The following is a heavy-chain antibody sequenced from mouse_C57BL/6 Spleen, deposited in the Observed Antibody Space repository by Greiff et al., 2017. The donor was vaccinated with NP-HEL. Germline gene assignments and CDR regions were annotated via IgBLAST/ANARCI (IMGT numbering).Heavy chain of an antibody. D-gene: IGHD6-5*01. V-gene: IGHV1-26*01. Sequence: EVQLQQSGPELVKPGASVKISCKASGYTFTDYYMNWVKQSHGKSLEWIGDINPNNGGTSYNQKFKGKATLTVDKSSSTAYMELRSLTSPDSSFSSFPRSPSYPPFPSSAKDYWGQGTSVTVAS. J-gene: IGHJ4*01. CDR2: INPNNGGT. CDR3: PRSPSYPPFPSSAKDY. CDR1: GYTFTDYY.